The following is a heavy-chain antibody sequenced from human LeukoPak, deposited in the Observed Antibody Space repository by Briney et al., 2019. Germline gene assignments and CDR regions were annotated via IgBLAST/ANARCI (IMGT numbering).Heavy chain of an antibody. D-gene: IGHD2-2*01. CDR3: ARGVRVVVPAAMSFDY. CDR2: ISAYNGNT. Sequence: ASVKVSCKASGYTFTSYGISWVRQAPGQGLEWMGWISAYNGNTNYAQKLQGRVTMTTDTSTSTAYMELRSLRSDDTAVYYCARGVRVVVPAAMSFDYWGQGTLVTVSS. V-gene: IGHV1-18*01. CDR1: GYTFTSYG. J-gene: IGHJ4*02.